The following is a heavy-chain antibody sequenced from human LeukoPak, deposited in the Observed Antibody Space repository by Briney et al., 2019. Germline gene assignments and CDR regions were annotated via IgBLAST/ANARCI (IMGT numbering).Heavy chain of an antibody. CDR3: ARRGSSSCYDY. CDR2: IYYSGST. J-gene: IGHJ4*02. Sequence: SETLSLTCAVYGGSISSYYWSWIRQPPGKGLEWIGYIYYSGSTNYNPSLRSRVTISVDTSKNQFSLKLSSVTAADTAVYYCARRGSSSCYDYWGQGTLVTVSS. D-gene: IGHD2-2*01. CDR1: GGSISSYY. V-gene: IGHV4-59*01.